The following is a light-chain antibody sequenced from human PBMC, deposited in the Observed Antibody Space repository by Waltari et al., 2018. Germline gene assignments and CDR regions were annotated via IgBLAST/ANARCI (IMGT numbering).Light chain of an antibody. CDR3: QQYDQWYT. CDR1: QSVKNK. V-gene: IGKV3-15*01. Sequence: EIVMTQSPVTLSVSLGERATLSCRASQSVKNKLAWQQQKPDQAPRFRIYGASTRATGIPARFSGSGSGTEFTLTISSLQSEDFAVYYCQQYDQWYTFGQGTKLEIQ. J-gene: IGKJ2*01. CDR2: GAS.